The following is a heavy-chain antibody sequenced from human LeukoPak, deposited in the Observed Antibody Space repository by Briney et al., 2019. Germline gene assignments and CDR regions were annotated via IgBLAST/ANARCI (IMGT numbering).Heavy chain of an antibody. CDR2: IYPGDSDT. CDR1: GYSFTRYW. Sequence: GESLNISCKSSGYSFTRYWIGWVRQMPGKGLEWMGMIYPGDSDTRYSPSFQGQVTISADKSNNTAYLQWSSLKASDTAMYYCGRQDVNGRSWCPFDFWGQGTLVTVSS. V-gene: IGHV5-51*01. D-gene: IGHD2-8*02. J-gene: IGHJ4*02. CDR3: GRQDVNGRSWCPFDF.